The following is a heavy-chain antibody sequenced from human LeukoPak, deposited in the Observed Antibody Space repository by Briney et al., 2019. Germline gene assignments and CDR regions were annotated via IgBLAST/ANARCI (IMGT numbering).Heavy chain of an antibody. Sequence: ASVKVSCKASGYTFTGYYMHWVRQAPGQGLEWMGWINPNSGGTNYAQKFQGRVTMTRDTSISTAYMELSRLRSDDTAVYYCAKGPSRAERWIQLRTDAGYFDLWGRGTLVTVSS. CDR1: GYTFTGYY. V-gene: IGHV1-2*02. J-gene: IGHJ2*01. CDR3: AKGPSRAERWIQLRTDAGYFDL. CDR2: INPNSGGT. D-gene: IGHD5-24*01.